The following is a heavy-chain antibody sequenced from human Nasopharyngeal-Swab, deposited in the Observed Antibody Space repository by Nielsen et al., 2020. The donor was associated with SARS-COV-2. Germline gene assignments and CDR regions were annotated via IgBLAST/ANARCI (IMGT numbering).Heavy chain of an antibody. CDR3: ARVHRYYDFWSGYYTGSRGMDI. D-gene: IGHD3-3*01. J-gene: IGHJ6*02. Sequence: WIRQPSGKGLEWVANIKQDGSEKYYVDSVKGRFTISRDNAKNSLYLQMNSLRAEDTAVYYCARVHRYYDFWSGYYTGSRGMDIWGQGTTVTVSS. V-gene: IGHV3-7*01. CDR2: IKQDGSEK.